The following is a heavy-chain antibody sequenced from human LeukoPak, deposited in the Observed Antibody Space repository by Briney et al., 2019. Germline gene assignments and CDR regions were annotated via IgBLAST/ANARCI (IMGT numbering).Heavy chain of an antibody. CDR3: ARTVTTSRRFDP. CDR1: GYTFTYYG. D-gene: IGHD4-17*01. V-gene: IGHV1-18*01. CDR2: ISAYNGNT. J-gene: IGHJ5*02. Sequence: ASVKVSCKASGYTFTYYGISWVRQAPGQGLEWMGWISAYNGNTNYAQRFQGRVTMTTDTSTSTAYMELRSLRSDDTAVYYCARTVTTSRRFDPWGQGTLVTVSS.